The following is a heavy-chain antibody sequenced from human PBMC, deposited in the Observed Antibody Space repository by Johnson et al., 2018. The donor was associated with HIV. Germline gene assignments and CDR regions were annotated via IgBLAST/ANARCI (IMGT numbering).Heavy chain of an antibody. V-gene: IGHV3-23*04. CDR1: GFTFSTYA. CDR3: AREEGNYILTRGDAFDI. Sequence: VQLVESGGGLAQPGGSLRLSCAASGFTFSTYAMTWVRQAPGRGLEWVSTIGGSGGTTYYADSVKGRFTISRDSSKNSLYLQMNSLSAEDTAVYYCAREEGNYILTRGDAFDIWGQGTMVTVSS. J-gene: IGHJ3*02. D-gene: IGHD3-9*01. CDR2: IGGSGGTT.